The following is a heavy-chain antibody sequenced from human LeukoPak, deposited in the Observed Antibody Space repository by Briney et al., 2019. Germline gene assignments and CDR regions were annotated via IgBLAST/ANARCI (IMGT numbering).Heavy chain of an antibody. D-gene: IGHD3-10*01. J-gene: IGHJ5*02. CDR1: GGSFSGYY. Sequence: PSETLSLTCAVYGGSFSGYYWSWIRQPPGKGLEWIGEINHSGSTNYNPSLKSRVTISVDTSKNQFSLKLSSVTAADTAVYYCARHKTGPRRYYGSGSYLRGSWFDPWGQGTLVTVSS. V-gene: IGHV4-34*01. CDR3: ARHKTGPRRYYGSGSYLRGSWFDP. CDR2: INHSGST.